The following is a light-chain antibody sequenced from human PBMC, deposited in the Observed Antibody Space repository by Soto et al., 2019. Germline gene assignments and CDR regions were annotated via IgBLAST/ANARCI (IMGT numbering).Light chain of an antibody. CDR1: HSVSSRY. Sequence: EIVLTQSPGTLSLSPGERATLSCRASHSVSSRYLTWYQQKPGQAPRLLIYGASSRATGIPDRFSGSGSGTDFTLTISRLEPEDFAVYYCQQYCSSPPYTFGQGNKLEIK. V-gene: IGKV3-20*01. CDR2: GAS. CDR3: QQYCSSPPYT. J-gene: IGKJ2*01.